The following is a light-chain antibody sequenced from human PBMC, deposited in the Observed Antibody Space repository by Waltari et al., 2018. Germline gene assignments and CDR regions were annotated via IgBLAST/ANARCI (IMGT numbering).Light chain of an antibody. CDR3: QQYNNWPPWT. V-gene: IGKV3-15*01. J-gene: IGKJ1*01. CDR2: GAS. Sequence: EKVMTQSPATLSVSQGERATLSCRASQSVRNNLVWYQQKPGQAPRLLIYGASTRVTGIPARFSGSGSGTEFTLTISSLQSEDFAVYYCQQYNNWPPWTFGQGTKVEIK. CDR1: QSVRNN.